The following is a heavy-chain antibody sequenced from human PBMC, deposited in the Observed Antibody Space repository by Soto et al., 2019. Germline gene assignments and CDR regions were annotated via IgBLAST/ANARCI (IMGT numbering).Heavy chain of an antibody. CDR3: ASGGLGYCSSTSCRTIGY. D-gene: IGHD2-2*01. V-gene: IGHV1-46*01. CDR2: INPSGGST. CDR1: GYTFTSYY. J-gene: IGHJ4*02. Sequence: ASVKVSCKASGYTFTSYYMHWVRQAPVQGLEWMGIINPSGGSTSYAQKFQGRVTMTRDTSTSTVYMELSSLRSEDTAVYYCASGGLGYCSSTSCRTIGYWGQGTLVTSPQ.